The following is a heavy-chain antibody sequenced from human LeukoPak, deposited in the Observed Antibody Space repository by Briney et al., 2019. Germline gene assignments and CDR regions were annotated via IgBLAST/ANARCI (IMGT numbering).Heavy chain of an antibody. CDR2: ISSSGSTI. D-gene: IGHD4-11*01. Sequence: RSGGSLRLSCAASGITFSSYEMNWVRQAPGKGLEWVSYISSSGSTIYYADSVKGRFTISRDNAKNSLYLQMNSLRAADTAVYYCARAITVSNYYYGMDGWGPGGTVSVSS. CDR1: GITFSSYE. CDR3: ARAITVSNYYYGMDG. J-gene: IGHJ6*02. V-gene: IGHV3-48*03.